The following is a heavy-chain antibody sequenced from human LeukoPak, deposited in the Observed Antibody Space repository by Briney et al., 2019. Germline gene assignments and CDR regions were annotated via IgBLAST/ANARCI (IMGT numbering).Heavy chain of an antibody. CDR3: ARAYYYDSSGYYLDY. J-gene: IGHJ4*02. Sequence: GGSLRLSCAASGFTFSSYWMHWVRQAPGKGLVWVSRINSDGSSTSYADSVKGRFTISRDNAKNTLYLQMNSLRAGDTAVYYCARAYYYDSSGYYLDYWGQGTLVTVSS. CDR1: GFTFSSYW. CDR2: INSDGSST. D-gene: IGHD3-22*01. V-gene: IGHV3-74*01.